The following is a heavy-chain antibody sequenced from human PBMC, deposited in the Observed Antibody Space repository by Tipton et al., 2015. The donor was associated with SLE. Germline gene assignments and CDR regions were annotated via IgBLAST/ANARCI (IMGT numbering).Heavy chain of an antibody. CDR1: GFTVSGDY. CDR3: ARHDWFDP. CDR2: IFTGGST. J-gene: IGHJ5*02. Sequence: SLRLSCAASGFTVSGDYMSWVRQAPGKGLEWVSTIFTGGSTHYSDSVKGRFTISRDSFKNTLSLQMSSLKTEDTAVYYCARHDWFDPWGQGTLVTVSS. V-gene: IGHV3-53*05.